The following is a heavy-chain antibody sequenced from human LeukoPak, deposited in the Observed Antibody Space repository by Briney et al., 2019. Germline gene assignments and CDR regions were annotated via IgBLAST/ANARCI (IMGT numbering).Heavy chain of an antibody. D-gene: IGHD2-21*02. CDR3: ARDVRGDRDS. J-gene: IGHJ4*02. Sequence: GGSLRLSCAGSGFSFSTYWMHWVRQAPGKGLEWVSNINEDGGITNYAGSVKGRFTISRDNAKDTLFLQMNSLSVEDTALYYCARDVRGDRDSWGQGTLVTVSS. CDR1: GFSFSTYW. CDR2: INEDGGIT. V-gene: IGHV3-74*01.